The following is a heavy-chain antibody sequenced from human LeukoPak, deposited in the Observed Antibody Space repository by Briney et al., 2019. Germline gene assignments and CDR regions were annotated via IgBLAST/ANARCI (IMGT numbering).Heavy chain of an antibody. CDR3: ARLSYYYDSSGYYRTTFDY. V-gene: IGHV4-39*01. CDR1: GGSISSSSYY. Sequence: PSETLSLTCTFSGGSISSSSYYWGWIRQPPGKGLEWIGSIYYSGSTYYNPSLKSRVTISVDTSKNQFSLKLSSVTAADTAVYYCARLSYYYDSSGYYRTTFDYWGQGTLVTVSS. CDR2: IYYSGST. D-gene: IGHD3-22*01. J-gene: IGHJ4*02.